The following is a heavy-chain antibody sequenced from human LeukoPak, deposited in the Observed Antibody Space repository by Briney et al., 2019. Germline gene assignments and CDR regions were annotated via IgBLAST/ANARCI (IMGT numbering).Heavy chain of an antibody. CDR3: ARDVTVGGSRWFDS. J-gene: IGHJ5*01. Sequence: SQTLSLTCVISGDSVSSNSVTWNWIRQSPSRGLEWLGRTYYKSKQYTDYAVSVQSRITIHPDTSKNQFSLQLNSVTPEDTAVYYCARDVTVGGSRWFDSWGQGTLVTVSS. V-gene: IGHV6-1*01. CDR1: GDSVSSNSVT. D-gene: IGHD1-26*01. CDR2: TYYKSKQYT.